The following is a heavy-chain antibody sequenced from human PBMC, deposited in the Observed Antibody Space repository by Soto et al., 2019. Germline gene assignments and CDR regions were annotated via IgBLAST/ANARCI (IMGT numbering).Heavy chain of an antibody. CDR1: GGTFSSYA. CDR2: IIPIFGTA. CDR3: AGPTDGYNSLYYYGMDV. V-gene: IGHV1-69*01. J-gene: IGHJ6*02. D-gene: IGHD5-12*01. Sequence: SVKVSFNASGGTFSSYAISLVRHTPGQGLEWMGGIIPIFGTANYAQKFQGRVTITADESTSTAYMELSSLRSEDTAVYYCAGPTDGYNSLYYYGMDVWGQGTTVTVSS.